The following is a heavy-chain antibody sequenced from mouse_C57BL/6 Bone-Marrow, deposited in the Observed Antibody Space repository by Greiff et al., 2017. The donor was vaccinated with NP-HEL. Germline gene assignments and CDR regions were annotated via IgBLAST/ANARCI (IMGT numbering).Heavy chain of an antibody. CDR2: ISSGGSYT. CDR1: GFTFSSYG. J-gene: IGHJ3*01. D-gene: IGHD3-3*01. Sequence: EVKLVESGGDLVKPGGSLKLSCAASGFTFSSYGMSWVRQTPDKRLEWVATISSGGSYTYYPDSVKGRFTISKDNAKNTLYLQMSSLKSEDTAMNYCARRPGHWASFAYWGQGTLVTVSA. CDR3: ARRPGHWASFAY. V-gene: IGHV5-6*02.